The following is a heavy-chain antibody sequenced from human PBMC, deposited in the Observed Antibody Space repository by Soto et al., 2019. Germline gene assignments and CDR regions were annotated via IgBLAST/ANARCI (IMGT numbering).Heavy chain of an antibody. J-gene: IGHJ4*02. V-gene: IGHV3-33*06. Sequence: QVQLVESGGGVVQPGGSLRLSCAASGFSFSKFAMHWVRQAPGKGLECVAVIWFDGSKRDYADSVKGRFTVSRDNSENTLSLQMNNLRAEDTGVYYCAKVEVVVGTTYSRYDHWGQGTLVTVSS. CDR3: AKVEVVVGTTYSRYDH. CDR2: IWFDGSKR. D-gene: IGHD2-15*01. CDR1: GFSFSKFA.